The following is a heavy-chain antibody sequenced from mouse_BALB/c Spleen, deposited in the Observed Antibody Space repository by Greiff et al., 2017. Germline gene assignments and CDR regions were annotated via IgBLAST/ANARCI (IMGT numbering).Heavy chain of an antibody. V-gene: IGHV5-6-5*01. Sequence: EVKVVESGGGLVKPGGSLKLSCAASGFPFSSYAMSWVRQTPEKGLEWVASISSGGSTYYPVSGKGRFTISRDNAWNILYLKMSSLWSEDTAMYYCARRWGNFWYFDVWGAGTTVTVSS. D-gene: IGHD2-1*01. CDR2: ISSGGST. CDR3: ARRWGNFWYFDV. J-gene: IGHJ1*01. CDR1: GFPFSSYA.